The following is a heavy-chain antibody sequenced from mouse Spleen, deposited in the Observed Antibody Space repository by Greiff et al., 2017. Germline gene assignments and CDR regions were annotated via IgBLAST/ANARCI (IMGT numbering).Heavy chain of an antibody. CDR1: GFTFSSYA. CDR3: ARPITTATFAY. V-gene: IGHV5-9-3*01. D-gene: IGHD1-2*01. J-gene: IGHJ3*01. CDR2: ISSGGSYT. Sequence: EVHLVESGGGLVKPGGSLKLSCAASGFTFSSYAMSWVRQTPEKRLEWVATISSGGSYTYYPDSVKGRFTISRDNAKNTLYLQMSSLRSEDTAMYYCARPITTATFAYWGQGTLVTVSA.